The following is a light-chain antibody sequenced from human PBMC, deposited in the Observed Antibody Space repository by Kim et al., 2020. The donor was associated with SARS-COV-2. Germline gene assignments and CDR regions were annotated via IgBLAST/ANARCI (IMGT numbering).Light chain of an antibody. CDR2: HDS. CDR1: RLVDKY. V-gene: IGLV3-1*01. Sequence: PGQTASITCYGDRLVDKYGGWYQQKPGQSTVLVIYHDSERPSGIRARFSGSNSGNTATMTIGGTQAMDEADYYCWAWDSSTVVFGGGNKLTVL. CDR3: WAWDSSTVV. J-gene: IGLJ2*01.